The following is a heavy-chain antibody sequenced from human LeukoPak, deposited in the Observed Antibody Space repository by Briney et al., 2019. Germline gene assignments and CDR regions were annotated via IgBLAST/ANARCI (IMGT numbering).Heavy chain of an antibody. CDR3: ARRRYYDGSGYLG. D-gene: IGHD3-22*01. Sequence: SETLSLTCIVSGGSSSNSSYYWGWIRQPPGKGLEWIGSIYYGGSTYYNPSLKSRVTISVDTSKNQFSLKLRSVTAADTAVYYCARRRYYDGSGYLGWGQGTLLSVSS. CDR2: IYYGGST. J-gene: IGHJ1*01. V-gene: IGHV4-39*01. CDR1: GGSSSNSSYY.